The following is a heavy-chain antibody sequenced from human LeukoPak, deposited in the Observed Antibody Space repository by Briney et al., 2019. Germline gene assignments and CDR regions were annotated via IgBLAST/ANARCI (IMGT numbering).Heavy chain of an antibody. CDR3: ARGAIVVVPAAIED. CDR1: GFTFDDYT. Sequence: GGSLRLSCAASGFTFDDYTMHWVRQAPGKGLEWVSLISWDGGSTYYADSVKGRFTISRDNAKNSLYLQMNSLRAEDTAVYYCARGAIVVVPAAIEDWGQGTLVTVSS. V-gene: IGHV3-43*01. D-gene: IGHD2-2*02. CDR2: ISWDGGST. J-gene: IGHJ4*02.